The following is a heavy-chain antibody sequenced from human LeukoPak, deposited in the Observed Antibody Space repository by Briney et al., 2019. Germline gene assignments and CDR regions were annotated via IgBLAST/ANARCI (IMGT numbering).Heavy chain of an antibody. V-gene: IGHV4-61*02. D-gene: IGHD3-3*01. CDR1: GGSISSGSYY. Sequence: SETLSLTCTVSGGSISSGSYYWSWIRQPAGKGLEWIGRIYTSGSTNYNPSLKSRVTMSVDTSKNQFSLKLSSVTAADTAVYYCARGLGYDFWSGENWFDPWGQGTLVTVSS. CDR3: ARGLGYDFWSGENWFDP. CDR2: IYTSGST. J-gene: IGHJ5*02.